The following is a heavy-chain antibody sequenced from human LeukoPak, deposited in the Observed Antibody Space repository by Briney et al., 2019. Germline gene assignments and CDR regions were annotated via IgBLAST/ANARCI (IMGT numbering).Heavy chain of an antibody. Sequence: GGSLRLSCAASGFTFNSYSMNWARQAPGKGLEWVSSISSSSSYIYYADSVKGRFTISRDNAKNSLYLQMNSLRAEDTAVYYCARDGRYFDWYLDYWGQGTLVTVSS. CDR2: ISSSSSYI. D-gene: IGHD3-9*01. CDR3: ARDGRYFDWYLDY. CDR1: GFTFNSYS. V-gene: IGHV3-21*01. J-gene: IGHJ4*02.